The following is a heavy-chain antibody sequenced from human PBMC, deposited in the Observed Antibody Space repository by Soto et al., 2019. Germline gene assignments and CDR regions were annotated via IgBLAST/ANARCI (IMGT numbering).Heavy chain of an antibody. V-gene: IGHV1-69*06. J-gene: IGHJ6*02. CDR3: AREKVVPAAAGSYYYYGMDV. CDR1: GGTFSSYA. Sequence: SVKVSCRASGGTFSSYAISWVRQAPGQGLEWMGGIIPIFGTANYAQKFQGRVTITADKSTSTAYMELSSLRSEDTAVYYCAREKVVPAAAGSYYYYGMDVWGQGTTVTVSS. D-gene: IGHD2-2*01. CDR2: IIPIFGTA.